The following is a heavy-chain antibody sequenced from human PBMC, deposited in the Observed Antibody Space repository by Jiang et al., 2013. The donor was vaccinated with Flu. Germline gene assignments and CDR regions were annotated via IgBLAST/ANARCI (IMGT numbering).Heavy chain of an antibody. CDR2: LYYSGSA. CDR3: AREGRDILTGYYCCGTPI. V-gene: IGHV4-39*07. D-gene: IGHD3-9*01. J-gene: IGHJ3*02. Sequence: TVSGGSISSSAYYWGWIRQPPGKGLEWIGSLYYSGSAYYNPSLKSRVTISVDTSKNQFSLKLSSVTAADTAVYYCAREGRDILTGYYCCGTPIWGQGTMVTVSS. CDR1: GGSISSSAYY.